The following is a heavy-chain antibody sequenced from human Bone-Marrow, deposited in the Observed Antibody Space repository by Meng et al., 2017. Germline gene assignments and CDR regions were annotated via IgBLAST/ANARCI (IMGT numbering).Heavy chain of an antibody. Sequence: QGRLQQWGAGLLNPSEPLSLTCVVSGGSFSDYYWSWIRQPPGKGLEWIGEINHSGSTNYNPSLESRATISVDTSQNNLSLKLSSVTAADSAVYYCARGPTTMAHDFDYWGQGTLVTVSS. D-gene: IGHD4-11*01. J-gene: IGHJ4*02. CDR2: INHSGST. CDR3: ARGPTTMAHDFDY. V-gene: IGHV4-34*01. CDR1: GGSFSDYY.